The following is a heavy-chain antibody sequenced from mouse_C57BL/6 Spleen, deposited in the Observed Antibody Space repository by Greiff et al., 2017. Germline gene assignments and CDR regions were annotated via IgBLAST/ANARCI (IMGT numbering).Heavy chain of an antibody. V-gene: IGHV5-9-1*02. CDR2: ISSGGDYI. CDR3: TRDPLYYGSPDWYFDV. J-gene: IGHJ1*03. D-gene: IGHD1-1*01. Sequence: EVMLVESGEGLVKPGGSLKLSCAASGFTFSSYAMSWVRQTPEKRLEWVAYISSGGDYIYYADTVKGRFTISRDNARNTLYLQMSSLKSEDTAMYYCTRDPLYYGSPDWYFDVWGTGTTVTVAS. CDR1: GFTFSSYA.